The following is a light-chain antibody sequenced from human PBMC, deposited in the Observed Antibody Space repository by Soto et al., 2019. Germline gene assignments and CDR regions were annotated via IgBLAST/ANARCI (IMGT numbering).Light chain of an antibody. CDR2: GAS. Sequence: EIVLTQSPGTLSLSPGERATLSCRASQSVSSSYLAWYQQQPGQAPSLLIYGASNRATGIPDRFSGSGSGTDXTLTIXRLEPEDFAVYYCQQYDTSPSTFGQGTKLEI. CDR1: QSVSSSY. J-gene: IGKJ2*02. V-gene: IGKV3-20*01. CDR3: QQYDTSPST.